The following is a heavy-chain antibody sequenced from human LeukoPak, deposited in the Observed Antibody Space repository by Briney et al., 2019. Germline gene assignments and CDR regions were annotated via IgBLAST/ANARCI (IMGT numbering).Heavy chain of an antibody. D-gene: IGHD2-2*01. J-gene: IGHJ4*02. Sequence: GGSLRLSCAASGFTFSSYSMNWVRQAPGKGLEWVSRVNSDGSSTNYADSVKGRFTISRDNARNTLYLQMNSLRAEDTAVYYCARAYSSGGGIVIVPAANWGQGTLVTVSS. V-gene: IGHV3-74*01. CDR3: ARAYSSGGGIVIVPAAN. CDR2: VNSDGSST. CDR1: GFTFSSYS.